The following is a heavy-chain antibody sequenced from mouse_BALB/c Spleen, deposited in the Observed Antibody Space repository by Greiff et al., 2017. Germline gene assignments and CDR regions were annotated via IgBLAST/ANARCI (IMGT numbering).Heavy chain of an antibody. D-gene: IGHD1-1*01. CDR1: GYTFTSYW. V-gene: IGHV1S22*01. CDR3: TGDYGSSWSYAMDY. CDR2: IYPGSGST. Sequence: LQQPGSELVRPGASVKLSCKASGYTFTSYWMHWVKQRPGQGLEWIGNIYPGSGSTNYDEKFKSKATLTVDTSSSTAYMQLSSLTSEDSAVYYGTGDYGSSWSYAMDYWGQGTSVTVSS. J-gene: IGHJ4*01.